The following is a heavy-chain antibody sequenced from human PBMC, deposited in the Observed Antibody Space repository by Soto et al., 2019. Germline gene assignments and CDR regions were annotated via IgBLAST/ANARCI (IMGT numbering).Heavy chain of an antibody. CDR1: GGSISSYY. V-gene: IGHV4-59*01. Sequence: SETLSLTCTVSGGSISSYYWSWIRQPPGKGLEWIGYIYYSGSTNYNPSLKSRVTISVDTSKNQFSLKLSSVTAADTAVYYCARDYQLRTTPRPYYYGMDVWGQGTTVTVSS. D-gene: IGHD3-16*01. CDR3: ARDYQLRTTPRPYYYGMDV. J-gene: IGHJ6*02. CDR2: IYYSGST.